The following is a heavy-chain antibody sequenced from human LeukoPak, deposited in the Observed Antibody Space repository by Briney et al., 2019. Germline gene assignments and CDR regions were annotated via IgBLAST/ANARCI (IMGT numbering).Heavy chain of an antibody. CDR2: INPTGGSA. Sequence: ASVKVSCKASGYTFTNYYIHWVRQAPGQGLEWVGIINPTGGSASYAQKFQGRVSMTSDTSTSTLYLELSSLRSEDTAVYYCARDRSGSRWRWFDPWGQGTLVTVSS. J-gene: IGHJ5*02. D-gene: IGHD6-13*01. CDR1: GYTFTNYY. CDR3: ARDRSGSRWRWFDP. V-gene: IGHV1-46*01.